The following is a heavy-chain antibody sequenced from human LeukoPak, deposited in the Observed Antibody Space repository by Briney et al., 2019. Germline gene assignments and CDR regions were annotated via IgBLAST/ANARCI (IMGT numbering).Heavy chain of an antibody. CDR1: GFTLSSYW. CDR3: ARDPINKYSSSWYDP. D-gene: IGHD6-13*01. CDR2: INSDGSST. V-gene: IGHV3-74*01. J-gene: IGHJ3*01. Sequence: GGSLRLSCAASGFTLSSYWMHWVRQAPGKGLVWVSRINSDGSSTSYADSVKGRFTISRDNAKNTLYLRMNSLRAEDTAVYYCARDPINKYSSSWYDPWGQGTMVTVSS.